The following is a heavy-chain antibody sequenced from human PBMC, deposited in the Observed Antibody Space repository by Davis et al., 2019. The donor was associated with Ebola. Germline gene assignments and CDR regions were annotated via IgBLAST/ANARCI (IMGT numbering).Heavy chain of an antibody. CDR3: ARRSDWNFAFED. D-gene: IGHD1-7*01. Sequence: GGSLSLSCQGSGYSLTNHCIAWVRQMPGNGLKWTGIIYPGDSDTRYSPSFQGQVSISFDTSITTAYLQWSSLKASDTAVYYCARRSDWNFAFEDWGQGTLVTVAS. J-gene: IGHJ4*02. CDR2: IYPGDSDT. CDR1: GYSLTNHC. V-gene: IGHV5-51*01.